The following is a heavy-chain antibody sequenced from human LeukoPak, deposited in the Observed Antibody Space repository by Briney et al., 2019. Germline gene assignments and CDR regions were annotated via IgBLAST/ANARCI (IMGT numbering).Heavy chain of an antibody. CDR3: ARDRYYGSGSYYMDV. V-gene: IGHV1-3*03. CDR1: GYTFTSYA. D-gene: IGHD3-10*01. CDR2: INAGNGNT. Sequence: ASVKVSCKASGYTFTSYAMHWVRQAPGQRLEWMGWINAGNGNTKYSQEFQGRVTITRDTSASTAYMELSSLRSEDMAVYYCARDRYYGSGSYYMDVWGKGTTVTVSS. J-gene: IGHJ6*03.